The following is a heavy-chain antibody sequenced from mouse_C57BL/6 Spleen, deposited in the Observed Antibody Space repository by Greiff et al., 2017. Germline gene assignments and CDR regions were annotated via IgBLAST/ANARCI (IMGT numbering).Heavy chain of an antibody. J-gene: IGHJ1*03. V-gene: IGHV1-78*01. CDR3: ATYDYDGHFDV. D-gene: IGHD2-4*01. CDR2: IYPRDGST. Sequence: VQLQQSDAELVKPGASVKISCKVSGYTFTDHTIHWMKQRPEQGLAWIGYIYPRDGSTKYNEKFKGKATLTADTSSSTACMQLNSLTSEDSAVYFCATYDYDGHFDVWGTGTTVTVSS. CDR1: GYTFTDHT.